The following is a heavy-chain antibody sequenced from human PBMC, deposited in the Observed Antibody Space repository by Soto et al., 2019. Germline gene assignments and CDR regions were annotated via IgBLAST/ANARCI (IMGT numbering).Heavy chain of an antibody. Sequence: QVQLVQSGAEVKKPGSSVKVSCKASGGTFSSYAISWVRQAPGQGLEWMGGIIPIFGTANYAQKFQGRVTITEDKSTSTAYMELSSLRSEDTAVYYCARSAVTGKHYYYYGMDVWGQGTTVTVSS. CDR1: GGTFSSYA. V-gene: IGHV1-69*06. D-gene: IGHD1-20*01. CDR3: ARSAVTGKHYYYYGMDV. CDR2: IIPIFGTA. J-gene: IGHJ6*02.